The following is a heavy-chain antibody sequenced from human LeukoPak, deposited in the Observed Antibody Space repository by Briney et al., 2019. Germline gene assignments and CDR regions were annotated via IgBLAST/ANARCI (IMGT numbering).Heavy chain of an antibody. CDR3: VRGYYDSSGYYFLSAFDI. D-gene: IGHD3-22*01. Sequence: ASVKVSCKASGYTFTSYYMHWVRQATGQGLEWMGWMNPNSGNTGYAQKFQGRVTMTRNTSISTAYMELSSLRSEDTAVYYCVRGYYDSSGYYFLSAFDIWGQGTMVTVSS. V-gene: IGHV1-8*02. J-gene: IGHJ3*02. CDR1: GYTFTSYY. CDR2: MNPNSGNT.